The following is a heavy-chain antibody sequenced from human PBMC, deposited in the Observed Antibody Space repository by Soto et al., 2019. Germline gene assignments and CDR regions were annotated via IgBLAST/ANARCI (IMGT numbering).Heavy chain of an antibody. Sequence: PSQTLSLTCVISGDSLSNNSAAWNWIRQSPSRGLEWLGRTYYRSRWYNHYAESVKSRITINPDTSKNQFSLHLKSVTPEDSAVYYCARDQGIAATIAHWGQGTLVTVSS. CDR1: GDSLSNNSAA. CDR3: ARDQGIAATIAH. D-gene: IGHD5-12*01. J-gene: IGHJ4*02. CDR2: TYYRSRWYN. V-gene: IGHV6-1*01.